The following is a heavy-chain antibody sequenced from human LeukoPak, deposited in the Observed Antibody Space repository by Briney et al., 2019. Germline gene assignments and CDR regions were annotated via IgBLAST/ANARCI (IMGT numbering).Heavy chain of an antibody. J-gene: IGHJ4*02. CDR3: ASVFCSGGSCYSAPFDY. CDR2: IYPGDSDT. D-gene: IGHD2-15*01. CDR1: GYSFTSYW. V-gene: IGHV5-51*01. Sequence: GESLKISCKGSGYSFTSYWIGWVRQMPGKGLEWMGIIYPGDSDTRYSPSFQGQVTISADKSISTAYLQWSSLKASDTAMYYCASVFCSGGSCYSAPFDYWGLGTLVTVSS.